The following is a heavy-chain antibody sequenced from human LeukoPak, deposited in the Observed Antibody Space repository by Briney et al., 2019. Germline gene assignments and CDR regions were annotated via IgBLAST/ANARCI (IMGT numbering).Heavy chain of an antibody. CDR1: GGSISSSSYY. CDR3: ARDGYDILTGYPDY. D-gene: IGHD3-9*01. V-gene: IGHV4-39*02. Sequence: SETLSLTCTVSGGSISSSSYYWGWIRQPPGKGLEWIGSIYYSGSTYYNPSLKSRVTISVDTSKNQLSLKLSSVTAADTAVYYCARDGYDILTGYPDYWGQGTLVTVSS. J-gene: IGHJ4*02. CDR2: IYYSGST.